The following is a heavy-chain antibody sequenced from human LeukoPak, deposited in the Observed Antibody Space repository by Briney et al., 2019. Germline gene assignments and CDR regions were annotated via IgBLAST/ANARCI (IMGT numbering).Heavy chain of an antibody. D-gene: IGHD2-2*01. V-gene: IGHV4-39*01. CDR1: GGSISSSSYY. CDR3: ARQQPGYCSSTSCLDEVDY. J-gene: IGHJ4*02. Sequence: SETLSLTCTVSGGSISSSSYYWGWIRQPPGKGLEWIGSIYYSGSTYYNPSLKSRVTISVDTSKNQFSLKLSSVTAADTAVYYCARQQPGYCSSTSCLDEVDYWGQGTLVTVSS. CDR2: IYYSGST.